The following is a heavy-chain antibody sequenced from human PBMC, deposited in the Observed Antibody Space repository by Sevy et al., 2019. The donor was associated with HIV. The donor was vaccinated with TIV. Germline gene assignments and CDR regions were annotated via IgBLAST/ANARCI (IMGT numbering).Heavy chain of an antibody. CDR1: GFSVSSNY. Sequence: GGSLRLSCVVSGFSVSSNYMSWVRQAPGKGLEWVSNIYSDGRTYYADSVRGRFTISRDNSKNTLYLQMNSLRAEDTAVYYCARWNAATPVIYYYYGMDVWGQGTTVTVSS. CDR2: IYSDGRT. V-gene: IGHV3-53*05. D-gene: IGHD2-15*01. J-gene: IGHJ6*02. CDR3: ARWNAATPVIYYYYGMDV.